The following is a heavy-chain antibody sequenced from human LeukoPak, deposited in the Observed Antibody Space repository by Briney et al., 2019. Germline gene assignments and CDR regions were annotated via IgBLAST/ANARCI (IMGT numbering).Heavy chain of an antibody. D-gene: IGHD3-10*01. CDR3: ARDSTYGFDY. V-gene: IGHV3-66*01. J-gene: IGHJ4*02. Sequence: RAGSLRLSCAASGFTVSSNYMSWVRQAPGKGLEWVSVIYCGGRTYYADSVKGRFTVSRDNSKNTLYLQMNSLRAEDTAVYYCARDSTYGFDYWGQGTLVTVSS. CDR2: IYCGGRT. CDR1: GFTVSSNY.